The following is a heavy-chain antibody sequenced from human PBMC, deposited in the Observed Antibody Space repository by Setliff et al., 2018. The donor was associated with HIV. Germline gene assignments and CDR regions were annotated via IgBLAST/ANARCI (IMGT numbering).Heavy chain of an antibody. Sequence: ASVKVSCKASGFNFTNYYIHWVRQAPGEGLEWVGVINASGDKTNYAQQFQGRLIITEDTSTSTVYMELSSMRSDDTAVYYCGRDYRSWIRAIGYWGQGTLVTVSS. J-gene: IGHJ4*02. D-gene: IGHD5-12*01. CDR3: GRDYRSWIRAIGY. V-gene: IGHV1-46*03. CDR2: INASGDKT. CDR1: GFNFTNYY.